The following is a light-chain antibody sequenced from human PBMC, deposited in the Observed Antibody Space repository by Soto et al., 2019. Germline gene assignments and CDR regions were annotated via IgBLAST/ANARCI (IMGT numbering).Light chain of an antibody. V-gene: IGLV2-14*01. CDR2: DVS. CDR1: SGDIGDYKY. J-gene: IGLJ2*01. Sequence: SVLTQPASVSGSPGQSITISCTGSSGDIGDYKYVSWYKQHPGKAPKLMIYDVSNRPSGVSNRFSASKSGNTASLTISGLQAEDEADYYCSSYTSTNFVIFGGGTKLTVL. CDR3: SSYTSTNFVI.